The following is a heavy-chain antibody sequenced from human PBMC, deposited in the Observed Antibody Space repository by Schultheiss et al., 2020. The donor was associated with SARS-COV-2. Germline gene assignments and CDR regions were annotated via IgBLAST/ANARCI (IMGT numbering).Heavy chain of an antibody. D-gene: IGHD4-17*01. V-gene: IGHV1-8*01. CDR2: MNPKSGNT. J-gene: IGHJ5*02. CDR1: GYTFTTSD. Sequence: GESLKISCKASGYTFTTSDINWVRQAPGQGLEWMGWMNPKSGNTGYALKFQGRVTMTRNTSISTAYMELSSLRSEDTAVYYCARDWVTTVPTGWFDPWGQGTLVTVSS. CDR3: ARDWVTTVPTGWFDP.